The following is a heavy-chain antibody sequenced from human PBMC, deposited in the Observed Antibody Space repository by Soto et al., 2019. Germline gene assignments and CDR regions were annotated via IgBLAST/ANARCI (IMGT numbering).Heavy chain of an antibody. D-gene: IGHD6-13*01. V-gene: IGHV3-33*01. J-gene: IGHJ6*02. Sequence: GGSLRLSCAASGFTFSSYGMHWVRQAPGKGLEWVAVIWYDGSNKYYADSVKGRFTISRDNSKNTLYLQMNSLRAEDTAVYYCARDSGIAAKILYYYYGMDVWGQGTTVTVSS. CDR1: GFTFSSYG. CDR3: ARDSGIAAKILYYYYGMDV. CDR2: IWYDGSNK.